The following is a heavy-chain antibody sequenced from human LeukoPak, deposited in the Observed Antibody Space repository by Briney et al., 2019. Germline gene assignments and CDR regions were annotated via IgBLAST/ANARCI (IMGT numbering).Heavy chain of an antibody. D-gene: IGHD3-3*01. CDR3: ARGGDDFWSTKPEDY. CDR2: LSANGGST. Sequence: GESLRLFCGASGLTFSIYAMSWVREAPGKGLEWVSALSANGGSTYYADSETGRFTISRDNSKNTVCLQIKKLRAEDTAVYYCARGGDDFWSTKPEDYWGQGTLVTVSS. CDR1: GLTFSIYA. V-gene: IGHV3-23*01. J-gene: IGHJ4*02.